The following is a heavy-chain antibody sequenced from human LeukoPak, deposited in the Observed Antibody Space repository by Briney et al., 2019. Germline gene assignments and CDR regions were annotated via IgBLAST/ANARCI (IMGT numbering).Heavy chain of an antibody. J-gene: IGHJ6*02. CDR1: GYTLTELS. D-gene: IGHD3-22*01. CDR2: FDPEDGET. V-gene: IGHV1-24*01. CDR3: ARGIYYDSNPWDYGMDV. Sequence: ASVKVSCKVSGYTLTELSMHWVRQAPGKGLEWMGGFDPEDGETIYAQKFQGRVTMTRNTSISTAYMELSSLRSEDTAVYYCARGIYYDSNPWDYGMDVWGQGTTVTVSS.